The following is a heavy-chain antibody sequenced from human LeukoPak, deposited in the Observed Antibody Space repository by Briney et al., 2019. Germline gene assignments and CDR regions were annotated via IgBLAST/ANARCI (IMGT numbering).Heavy chain of an antibody. Sequence: PSETLSLTCTVSGGSISSSSYYWGWIRQPPGKGLEWIGSTYYSGSTYYNPSLKSRVTISVDTSKNQFSLKLSSVTAADTAVYYCARGAYSSSAFDYWGQGTLVTVSS. CDR3: ARGAYSSSAFDY. J-gene: IGHJ4*02. D-gene: IGHD6-6*01. V-gene: IGHV4-39*07. CDR1: GGSISSSSYY. CDR2: TYYSGST.